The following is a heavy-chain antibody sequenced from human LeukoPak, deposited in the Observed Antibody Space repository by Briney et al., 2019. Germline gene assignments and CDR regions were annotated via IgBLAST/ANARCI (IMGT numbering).Heavy chain of an antibody. CDR1: GGSISSSSYY. V-gene: IGHV4-39*07. CDR3: ARGPYSSYTPPYYFDY. J-gene: IGHJ4*02. D-gene: IGHD6-19*01. Sequence: PETLSLTCTVSGGSISSSSYYWGWIRQPPGKGLEWIGSIYYSGSTYYNPSLKSRVTISVDTSKNQFSLKLSSVTAADTAVYYCARGPYSSYTPPYYFDYWGQGTLVTVSS. CDR2: IYYSGST.